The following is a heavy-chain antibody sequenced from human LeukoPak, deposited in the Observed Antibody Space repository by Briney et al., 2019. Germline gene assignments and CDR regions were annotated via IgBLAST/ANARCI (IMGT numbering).Heavy chain of an antibody. V-gene: IGHV3-30*03. J-gene: IGHJ4*02. CDR3: ARWDGGNDDYFDY. CDR1: GFTFSSYG. D-gene: IGHD4-23*01. CDR2: ISYDGSNK. Sequence: GRSLRLSCAASGFTFSSYGMHWVRQAPGKGLEWVAVISYDGSNKYYADSVKGRFTISRDNSKNTLYLQMNSLRAEDTAVYYCARWDGGNDDYFDYWGQGTLVTVSS.